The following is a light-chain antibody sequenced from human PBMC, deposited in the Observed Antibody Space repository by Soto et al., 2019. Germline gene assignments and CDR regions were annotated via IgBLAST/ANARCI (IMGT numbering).Light chain of an antibody. Sequence: QSVLTQPPSASRSPGQSVTISCTGTSSDVGGYNYVSWYQQHPGKAPKLMIYEVSKRPSGVPDRFSGSKSGNTASLTVSGLQAEDEADYYCSSYAGSNNLRVFGGGTKLTVL. CDR3: SSYAGSNNLRV. CDR1: SSDVGGYNY. V-gene: IGLV2-8*02. J-gene: IGLJ3*02. CDR2: EVS.